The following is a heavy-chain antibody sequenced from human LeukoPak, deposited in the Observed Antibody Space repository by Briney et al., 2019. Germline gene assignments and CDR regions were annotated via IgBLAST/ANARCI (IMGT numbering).Heavy chain of an antibody. J-gene: IGHJ3*02. V-gene: IGHV3-30-3*01. CDR1: GFTFSSYW. CDR3: ARDRGDFWSGYYNPDAFDI. D-gene: IGHD3-3*01. Sequence: PGGSLRLSCAAPGFTFSSYWMSWVRQAPGKGLEWVAVISYDGSNKYYADSVKGRFTISRDNSKNTLYLQMNSLRAEDTAVYYCARDRGDFWSGYYNPDAFDIWGQGTMVTVSS. CDR2: ISYDGSNK.